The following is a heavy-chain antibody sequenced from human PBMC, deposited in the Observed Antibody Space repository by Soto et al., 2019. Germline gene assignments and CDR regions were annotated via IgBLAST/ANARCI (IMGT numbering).Heavy chain of an antibody. CDR3: AKDEGCVWSVAKGSSYAYYGMDV. Sequence: EVQLVESGGGMVQPGRSLRLSCVASGFTFDDHAMHWVRRGPGRGLEWVSGISWNSETTGYADSVRGRFTISRDNAKNSLYLQMNSLRVEDTAFYYCAKDEGCVWSVAKGSSYAYYGMDVWGQGTTVIVS. CDR2: ISWNSETT. CDR1: GFTFDDHA. D-gene: IGHD3-3*01. V-gene: IGHV3-9*01. J-gene: IGHJ6*02.